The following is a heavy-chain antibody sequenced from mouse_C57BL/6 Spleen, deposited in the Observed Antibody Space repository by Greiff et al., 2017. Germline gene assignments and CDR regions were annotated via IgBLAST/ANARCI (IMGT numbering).Heavy chain of an antibody. CDR1: GFSLSTSGMG. CDR2: SYWDDDK. D-gene: IGHD1-3*01. J-gene: IGHJ4*01. V-gene: IGHV8-12*01. CDR3: ARHLNNYAMDY. Sequence: QVTLKESGPGILQSSQTLSLSCSFSGFSLSTSGMGVSWIRQPSGKGLEWLAHSYWDDDKRYNPSLKSRLTISKDTSRNPVFLKITSVDTADTATYYCARHLNNYAMDYWGQGTSVTVSS.